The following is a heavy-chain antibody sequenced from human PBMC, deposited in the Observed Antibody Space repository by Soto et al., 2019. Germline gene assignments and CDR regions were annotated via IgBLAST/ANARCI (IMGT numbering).Heavy chain of an antibody. D-gene: IGHD3-3*01. J-gene: IGHJ4*02. CDR3: ASNYDFWSGYSTYYFDY. Sequence: GGSLRLSCEASGFTFSSNAMTWVRQAPGKGLEWVSAISDSGGSTYYADSVAGRFTISRDNSRHTLYLQMNSLRAEDTAIYYCASNYDFWSGYSTYYFDYWGQGTLVTVSS. V-gene: IGHV3-23*01. CDR2: ISDSGGST. CDR1: GFTFSSNA.